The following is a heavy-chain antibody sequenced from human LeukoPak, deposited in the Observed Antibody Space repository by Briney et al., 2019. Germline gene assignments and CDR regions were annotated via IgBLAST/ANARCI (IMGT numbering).Heavy chain of an antibody. Sequence: GASVKVSCKASGGTFSSYAISWVRQAPGQGLEWMGGIIPIFGTANYAQKFQGRVTITADESTSTAYMELSSLRSEDTAVYFCARDFGAVHNVVQHWGQGTLVTVSS. CDR1: GGTFSSYA. D-gene: IGHD3-3*01. V-gene: IGHV1-69*13. J-gene: IGHJ1*01. CDR2: IIPIFGTA. CDR3: ARDFGAVHNVVQH.